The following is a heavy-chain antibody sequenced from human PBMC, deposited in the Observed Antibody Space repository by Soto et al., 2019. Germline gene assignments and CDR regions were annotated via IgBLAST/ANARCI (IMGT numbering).Heavy chain of an antibody. CDR3: ARRFGSGSYYSY. D-gene: IGHD3-10*01. V-gene: IGHV2-5*01. CDR1: GFSLSSSEVG. Sequence: QITLKESGPTLVKPTQTLTLTCSFSGFSLSSSEVGVGWIRQPPGKSLEWLALIYWNDDKRYSPSLKSRLTITKDTSKNQVVLTMTNMDPVDTATYYCARRFGSGSYYSYWGPGTLVTVSS. CDR2: IYWNDDK. J-gene: IGHJ4*02.